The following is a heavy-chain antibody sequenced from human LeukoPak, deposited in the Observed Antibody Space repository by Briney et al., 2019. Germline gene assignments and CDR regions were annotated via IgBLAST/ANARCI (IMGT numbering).Heavy chain of an antibody. Sequence: GGSLRLSWAASGFTFSSYAMSWVRQAPGKGLEWVSAISGSGGSTYYADSVKGRFTISRDNSKNTLYLQMNSLRAEDTAVYYCAKDGSGSLGGQDFDYRGQGTLVTVSS. J-gene: IGHJ4*02. CDR2: ISGSGGST. V-gene: IGHV3-23*01. D-gene: IGHD3-10*01. CDR3: AKDGSGSLGGQDFDY. CDR1: GFTFSSYA.